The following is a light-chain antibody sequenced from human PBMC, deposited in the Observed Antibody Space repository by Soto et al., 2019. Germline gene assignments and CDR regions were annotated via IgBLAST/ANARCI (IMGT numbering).Light chain of an antibody. V-gene: IGKV3-20*01. CDR3: QHYGSSPPEFT. J-gene: IGKJ3*01. Sequence: EIVLTQSPGTLSLSAGERVTLSCRASQSVSSNYLAWYQQKPGQAPRLLIFGTSYRATGITDRFSGSGSGTDFTLTINRLEPEDFALYYCQHYGSSPPEFTFGPGTKVDIK. CDR1: QSVSSNY. CDR2: GTS.